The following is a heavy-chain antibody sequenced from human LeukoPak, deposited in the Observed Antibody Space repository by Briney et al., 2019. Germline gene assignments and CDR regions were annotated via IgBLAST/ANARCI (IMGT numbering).Heavy chain of an antibody. CDR1: GYTFTGYY. V-gene: IGHV1-2*02. CDR2: INPNSGGT. D-gene: IGHD3-22*01. CDR3: ARDYYYDSSGYYAGGNAFDI. Sequence: ASVKVSCKASGYTFTGYYMHWVRQAPGQGLEWMGWINPNSGGTNYAQKFQGRVTMTRDTSISTAYMELSRLRSDDTAVYYCARDYYYDSSGYYAGGNAFDIWGQGTMVTVSS. J-gene: IGHJ3*02.